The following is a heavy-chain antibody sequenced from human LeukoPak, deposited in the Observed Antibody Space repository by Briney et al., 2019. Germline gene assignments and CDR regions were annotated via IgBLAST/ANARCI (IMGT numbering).Heavy chain of an antibody. CDR2: FDPEDGET. J-gene: IGHJ4*02. Sequence: ASVKVSCKVSGYTLTELSMHWVRQAPGKGLEWMGGFDPEDGETIYAQKFQGRVTMTEDTSTATAYMELSSLRSEDTAVYYCATVLRDGYNIDYWGQGTLVTVSS. CDR1: GYTLTELS. D-gene: IGHD5-24*01. CDR3: ATVLRDGYNIDY. V-gene: IGHV1-24*01.